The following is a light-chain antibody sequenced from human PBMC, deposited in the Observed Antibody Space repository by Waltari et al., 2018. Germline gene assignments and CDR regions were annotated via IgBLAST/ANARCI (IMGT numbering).Light chain of an antibody. CDR2: DTS. CDR1: QSVSFF. J-gene: IGKJ4*01. V-gene: IGKV3-11*01. CDR3: QQRYSWPLT. Sequence: EIVLTQSPAIVSLSPGERATLSCRASQSVSFFLAWYQQKPGQGPRLLIFDTSNRTTGLPARFSGGGSGTDFTLTISSLGPEDFATYYCQQRYSWPLTFGGGTKVEIK.